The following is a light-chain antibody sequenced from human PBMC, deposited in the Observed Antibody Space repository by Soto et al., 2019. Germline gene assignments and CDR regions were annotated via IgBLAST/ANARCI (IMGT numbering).Light chain of an antibody. CDR2: SNN. V-gene: IGLV1-44*01. J-gene: IGLJ1*01. Sequence: QSALTQPPSASGTPGQRVTISCSGSSSNIGSNTVNWYQQLPGTAPKLLIYSNNKRPSGVPDRFSGSKSGPSGSRAISGLQSEDGADYYCAAWDDSLNGSYVFGTGTKVTVL. CDR3: AAWDDSLNGSYV. CDR1: SSNIGSNT.